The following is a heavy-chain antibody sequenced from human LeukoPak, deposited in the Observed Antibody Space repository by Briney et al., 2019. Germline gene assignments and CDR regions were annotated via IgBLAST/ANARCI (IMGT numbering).Heavy chain of an antibody. CDR1: GFTFKNYA. V-gene: IGHV3-23*01. CDR3: AKMISSGYSADFDY. J-gene: IGHJ4*02. D-gene: IGHD3-22*01. CDR2: ISASGGST. Sequence: GGSLRLSCAASGFTFKNYAMSWVRQAPGKGLEWASSISASGGSTYYADSVKGRFTISRDSSKNTVYLQMYSLRVGDTAVYYCAKMISSGYSADFDYWGQGILVTVSS.